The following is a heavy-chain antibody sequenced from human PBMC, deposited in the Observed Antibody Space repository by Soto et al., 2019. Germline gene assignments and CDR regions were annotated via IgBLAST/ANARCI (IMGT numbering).Heavy chain of an antibody. CDR2: IVVGSGNT. V-gene: IGHV1-58*02. J-gene: IGHJ5*02. D-gene: IGHD5-12*01. CDR3: AAVPVATSYNWFDP. CDR1: GFTFTSSA. Sequence: SVKVPCKASGFTFTSSAMQWVRQARGQRLEWIGWIVVGSGNTNYAQKFQERVTITRDMSTSTAYMELSSLRSEDTAVYYCAAVPVATSYNWFDPWGQGTLVTVSS.